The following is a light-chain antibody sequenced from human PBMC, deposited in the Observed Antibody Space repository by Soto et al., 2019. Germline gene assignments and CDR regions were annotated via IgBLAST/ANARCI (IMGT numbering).Light chain of an antibody. CDR2: GAS. J-gene: IGKJ5*01. CDR1: QSISSSY. CDR3: PQFDDSVT. V-gene: IGKV3-20*01. Sequence: IVWPQSPGTLSLSPGTRATLYGRASQSISSSYLAWSPQRPGQAPRLLIYGASSRATGIPDRFSASGSGTEFTLTIRRLEPEEFAVYYCPQFDDSVTVGHRPRLELK.